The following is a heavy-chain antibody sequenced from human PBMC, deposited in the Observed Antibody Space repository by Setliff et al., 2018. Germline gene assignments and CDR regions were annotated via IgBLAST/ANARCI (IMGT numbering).Heavy chain of an antibody. J-gene: IGHJ1*01. CDR1: GASVINYY. Sequence: PSETLSLTCNVYGASVINYYWNWIRQSAGEGLEWLGRIYGDGRSSYNPSLKSRISMSLDASKNEIFLKMSSLTAADTARYYCVRVGREYGDSGGHDAFRNWGQGKMVTVSS. CDR2: IYGDGRS. V-gene: IGHV4-4*07. D-gene: IGHD4-17*01. CDR3: VRVGREYGDSGGHDAFRN.